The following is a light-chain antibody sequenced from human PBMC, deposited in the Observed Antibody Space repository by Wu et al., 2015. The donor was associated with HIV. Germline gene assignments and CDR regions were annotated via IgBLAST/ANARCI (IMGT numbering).Light chain of an antibody. CDR2: DAS. Sequence: EIVLTQFPATLSLSPGERATLSCRASQSVASFLAWYQQKPGQAPRLLIYDASNRATGIPARFSGSGSGTDFTLTISSLEPEDFAVYYCQQRRYWPLYTFRPGDQAGDQT. CDR3: QQRRYWPLYT. J-gene: IGKJ2*01. CDR1: QSVASF. V-gene: IGKV3-11*01.